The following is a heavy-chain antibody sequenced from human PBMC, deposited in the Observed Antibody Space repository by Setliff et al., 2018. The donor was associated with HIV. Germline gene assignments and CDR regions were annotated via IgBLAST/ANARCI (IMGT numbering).Heavy chain of an antibody. CDR2: IHTTGST. CDR3: ARHSITLMVGVPERDDAFDI. V-gene: IGHV4-61*09. J-gene: IGHJ3*02. Sequence: SETLSLTCSVSGDSISSGSYYWSWIRLPAGKGLEWIGQIHTTGSTNYNPSLKSRVTISVDTSKNQFSLRLSSVTAADTAVYYCARHSITLMVGVPERDDAFDIWGQGTMVTVSS. D-gene: IGHD2-8*01. CDR1: GDSISSGSYY.